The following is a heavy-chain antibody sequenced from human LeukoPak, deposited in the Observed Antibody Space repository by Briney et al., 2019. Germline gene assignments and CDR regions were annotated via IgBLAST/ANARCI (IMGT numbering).Heavy chain of an antibody. V-gene: IGHV1-2*02. Sequence: ASVKVSCKASGYTFTGYYMHWVRQAPGQGLEWMGWINPNSGGTNYAQKFQGRVTMTRDTSISTAYMELSRLRSDDTAVYYCARSSYYDILTGYYPLYYFDYWGQGTLVTVSS. J-gene: IGHJ4*02. CDR3: ARSSYYDILTGYYPLYYFDY. CDR2: INPNSGGT. CDR1: GYTFTGYY. D-gene: IGHD3-9*01.